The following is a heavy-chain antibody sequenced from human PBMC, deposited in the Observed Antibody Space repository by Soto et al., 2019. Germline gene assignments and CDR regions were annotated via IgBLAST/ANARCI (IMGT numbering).Heavy chain of an antibody. V-gene: IGHV6-1*01. CDR2: TYFMSKWYN. CDR3: AKGVNPWPKTGYAFDP. CDR1: GDSVSSTTAS. J-gene: IGHJ5*02. D-gene: IGHD5-12*01. Sequence: PSQTLSLTRALSGDSVSSTTASWNWIRQSPSRGLEWLGRTYFMSKWYNDYAVSVKSQIIINPDTSNHQFSLQLNSVTPEDTAVYFCAKGVNPWPKTGYAFDPWGQGIMVTVSS.